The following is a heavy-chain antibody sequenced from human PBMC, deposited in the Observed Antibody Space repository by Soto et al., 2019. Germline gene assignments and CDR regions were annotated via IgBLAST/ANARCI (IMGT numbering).Heavy chain of an antibody. CDR2: ISGSGSGT. CDR1: GFTFSSYA. J-gene: IGHJ1*01. D-gene: IGHD3-3*01. Sequence: PGGSLRLSCAASGFTFSSYAMSWVRQAPGKGLEWVSVISGSGSGTFYADSVKGRFTISRDKSKNTLYLQMNSLRAEDTAVYYCAKGARFLEWPPEYFQHWGQGTQVTVSS. CDR3: AKGARFLEWPPEYFQH. V-gene: IGHV3-23*01.